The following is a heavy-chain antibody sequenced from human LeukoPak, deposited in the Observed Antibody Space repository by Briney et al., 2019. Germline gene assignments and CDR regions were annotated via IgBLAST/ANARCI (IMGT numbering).Heavy chain of an antibody. V-gene: IGHV1-18*01. CDR3: ARDIGFDYVWGSYRQLTGFDY. CDR1: GYTFTSYG. D-gene: IGHD3-16*02. Sequence: ASVKVSCKASGYTFTSYGISWVRQAPGQGLEWMGWISAYNGNTNYAQKLQGRVTMTTDTSTSTAYMELRSLRSDDTAVYYCARDIGFDYVWGSYRQLTGFDYGGQGTLVTVSS. CDR2: ISAYNGNT. J-gene: IGHJ4*02.